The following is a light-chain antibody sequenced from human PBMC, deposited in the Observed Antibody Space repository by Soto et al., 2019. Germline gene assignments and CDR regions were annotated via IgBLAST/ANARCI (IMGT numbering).Light chain of an antibody. CDR1: SSDVGGYKY. Sequence: QSALTQPASVSGSPGQSITISCTGTSSDVGGYKYVSWYQQYPGKAPKLMIYDVSNRPSGVSNRFSGSKSGNTASLTISGLQAEDEPDYYCSSYTSSSTVVFGGGTKLTVL. CDR2: DVS. CDR3: SSYTSSSTVV. J-gene: IGLJ2*01. V-gene: IGLV2-14*01.